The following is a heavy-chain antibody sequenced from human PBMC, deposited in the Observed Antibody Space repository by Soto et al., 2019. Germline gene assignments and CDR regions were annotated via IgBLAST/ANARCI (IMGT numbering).Heavy chain of an antibody. CDR1: GASITGSFF. CDR3: ARGMTPPGAPAWYYFDS. CDR2: FSLSGTT. Sequence: SETLSLTCTVSGASITGSFFWSWIRQPAGKGLEWIGRFSLSGTTNYNPSIRIRVTMSADVSKNQFYLRLTSVTAADTALYYCARGMTPPGAPAWYYFDSWGQGTLVTVSS. V-gene: IGHV4-4*07. D-gene: IGHD2-8*02. J-gene: IGHJ4*02.